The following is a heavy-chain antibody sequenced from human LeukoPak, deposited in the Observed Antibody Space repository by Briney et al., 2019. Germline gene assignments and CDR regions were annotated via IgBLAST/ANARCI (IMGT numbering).Heavy chain of an antibody. CDR1: GFTFNKYW. D-gene: IGHD3-22*01. CDR3: ARGASSGHYVSGDY. V-gene: IGHV3-74*01. Sequence: GGSLRLSCAASGFTFNKYWVHWVRQAPGKGLVWVSRISFEAATTSYADSVKGRFTISRDNVKNTVSLQMNSLRAEDTAIYYCARGASSGHYVSGDYWGQGTLVTVSA. J-gene: IGHJ4*02. CDR2: ISFEAATT.